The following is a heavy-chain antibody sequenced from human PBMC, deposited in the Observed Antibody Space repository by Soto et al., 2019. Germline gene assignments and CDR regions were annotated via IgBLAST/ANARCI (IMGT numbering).Heavy chain of an antibody. J-gene: IGHJ4*02. CDR1: GFTFSSYG. CDR2: IWYDGSNK. Sequence: HPGGSLRLSCAASGFTFSSYGMHWVRQAPGKGLEWVAVIWYDGSNKYYADSVKGRFTISRDNSKNTLYLQMNSLRAEDTAVYYCARDAVVVVAAGPVDYWGQGTLVTVSS. V-gene: IGHV3-33*01. D-gene: IGHD2-15*01. CDR3: ARDAVVVVAAGPVDY.